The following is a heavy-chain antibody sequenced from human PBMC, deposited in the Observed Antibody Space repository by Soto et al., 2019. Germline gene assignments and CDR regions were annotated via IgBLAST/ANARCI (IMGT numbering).Heavy chain of an antibody. CDR2: IYPGDSDT. Sequence: GESLKISCKGSGYSFTSYWIGWVRQMPGKGLEWMGIIYPGDSDTRYSPSFQGQVTISADKSISTAYLQWSSLKASDTAMYYCARAFHQLHVTGDALDIWGHGTQVTVSS. J-gene: IGHJ3*02. CDR1: GYSFTSYW. D-gene: IGHD2-2*01. V-gene: IGHV5-51*01. CDR3: ARAFHQLHVTGDALDI.